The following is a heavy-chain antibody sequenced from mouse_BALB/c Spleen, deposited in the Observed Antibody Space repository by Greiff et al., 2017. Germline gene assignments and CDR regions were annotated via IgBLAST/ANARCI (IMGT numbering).Heavy chain of an antibody. V-gene: IGHV2-2*02. CDR3: ARREDGNYVWFAY. CDR2: IWSGGST. J-gene: IGHJ3*01. CDR1: GFSLTSYG. D-gene: IGHD2-1*01. Sequence: VQLVESGPGLVQPSQSLSITCTVSGFSLTSYGVHWVRQSPGKGLEWLGVIWSGGSTDYNAAFISRLSISKDNSKSQVCFKMNSLQANDTAIYYCARREDGNYVWFAYWGQGTLVTVSA.